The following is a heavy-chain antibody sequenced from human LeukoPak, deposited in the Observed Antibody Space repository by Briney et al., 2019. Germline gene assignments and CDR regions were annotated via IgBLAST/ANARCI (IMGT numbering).Heavy chain of an antibody. CDR2: ISYDGGNK. J-gene: IGHJ6*02. D-gene: IGHD4-23*01. CDR3: AKAGQSVTPNYYYGMDV. CDR1: GFTFSSYG. V-gene: IGHV3-30*18. Sequence: GGSLRLSCAASGFTFSSYGMHWVRQAPGKGLEWVAVISYDGGNKYYADSVKGRFTISRDNSKNTLYLQMNSLRAEDTAVYYCAKAGQSVTPNYYYGMDVWGQGPTVTVSS.